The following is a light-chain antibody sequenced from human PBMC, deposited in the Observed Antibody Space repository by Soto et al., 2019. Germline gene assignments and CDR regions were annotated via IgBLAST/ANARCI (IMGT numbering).Light chain of an antibody. CDR2: SAS. Sequence: DIQMTQSRSTLSASVGDRVNITCRASQSVGRWLAWYQQKPGKAPKLLVFSASRLDSGAPSRFSGSGSGTDFTLTISSLQPDDFATYYCQQYNSFSTFGQGTKLEIK. V-gene: IGKV1-5*03. CDR3: QQYNSFST. CDR1: QSVGRW. J-gene: IGKJ2*01.